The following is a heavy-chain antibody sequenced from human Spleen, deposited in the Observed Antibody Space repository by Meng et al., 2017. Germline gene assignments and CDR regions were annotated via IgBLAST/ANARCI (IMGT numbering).Heavy chain of an antibody. J-gene: IGHJ4*02. CDR1: GFTFSDYY. CDR2: ISSSGSTI. V-gene: IGHV3-11*04. CDR3: ASGSFVAIGY. Sequence: GESLKISCAASGFTFSDYYMSWIRQAPGKGLEWVSYISSSGSTIYYADSVKGRFTISRDNAKNSLYLHMNSLRAEDTAVYYCASGSFVAIGYWGQGTLVTVSS. D-gene: IGHD3-10*01.